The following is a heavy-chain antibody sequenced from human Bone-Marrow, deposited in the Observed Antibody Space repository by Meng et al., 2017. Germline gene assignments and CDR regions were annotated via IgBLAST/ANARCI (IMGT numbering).Heavy chain of an antibody. V-gene: IGHV3-48*03. J-gene: IGHJ6*02. Sequence: GESLKISCAASGFTFSSYEMNWVRQAPGKGLEWVSYISSSGSTIYYADSVKGRFTISRDNARNSLYLQMNSLRAEDTAVYYCARLQWLVPLYYYYGMDVWGQGTTVTVSS. CDR3: ARLQWLVPLYYYYGMDV. D-gene: IGHD6-19*01. CDR2: ISSSGSTI. CDR1: GFTFSSYE.